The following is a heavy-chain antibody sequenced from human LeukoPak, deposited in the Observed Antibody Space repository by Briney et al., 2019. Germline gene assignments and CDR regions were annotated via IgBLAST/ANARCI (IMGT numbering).Heavy chain of an antibody. D-gene: IGHD3-22*01. V-gene: IGHV3-30-3*01. J-gene: IGHJ4*02. CDR3: ARVLNYYDNSGYYFSY. CDR2: ISYDGSNK. CDR1: GFTFSYYA. Sequence: PGGSLRLSCAASGFTFSYYAKHWVRQAPGKGLEWVAVISYDGSNKYYADSVKGRFTISRDNSKNTLYLQMNSLRAEDTAVYYCARVLNYYDNSGYYFSYWGQGTLVTVSS.